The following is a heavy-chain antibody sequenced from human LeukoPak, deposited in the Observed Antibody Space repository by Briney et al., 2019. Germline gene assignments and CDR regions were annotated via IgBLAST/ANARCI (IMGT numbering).Heavy chain of an antibody. Sequence: ASVKVSCKVSGFSLTEVSMHWVRQAPGKGLEWMGGFNPEDGETLYAQNFQGRLTMTEDTSTDTAYMELSSLRSEDTAVYYCARGLEWAGYSYGRTFDYWGQGTLVTVSS. V-gene: IGHV1-24*01. CDR2: FNPEDGET. CDR1: GFSLTEVS. D-gene: IGHD5-18*01. CDR3: ARGLEWAGYSYGRTFDY. J-gene: IGHJ4*02.